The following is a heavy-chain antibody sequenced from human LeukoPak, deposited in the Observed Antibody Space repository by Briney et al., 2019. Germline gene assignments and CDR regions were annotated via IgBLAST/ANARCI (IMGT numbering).Heavy chain of an antibody. J-gene: IGHJ5*02. CDR1: GGSFSGYY. CDR3: ARVGYSSSYNWFDP. D-gene: IGHD6-6*01. Sequence: PSETLSLTCAVYGGSFSGYYWSWIRQPPGKGLEWIGEINHSGSTNYNPSLKSRVTISVDTSKNQFSLKLSSVTAADTAVYYCARVGYSSSYNWFDPWGQGTLVTVSS. CDR2: INHSGST. V-gene: IGHV4-34*01.